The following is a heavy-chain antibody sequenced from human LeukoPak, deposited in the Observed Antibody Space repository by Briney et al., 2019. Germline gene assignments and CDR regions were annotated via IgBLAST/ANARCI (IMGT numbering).Heavy chain of an antibody. D-gene: IGHD3-3*01. V-gene: IGHV3-53*05. J-gene: IGHJ4*02. Sequence: PGGSLRLSCAASGFTVSSNYMSWVRQAPGKGLEWVSIIYSGGSTFYADSVKGRFTISRDNSKNTLYLQMNSLRAEDTAVYYCARPRYDFWSGYQIQYYFDYWGQGTLVTVSS. CDR2: IYSGGST. CDR1: GFTVSSNY. CDR3: ARPRYDFWSGYQIQYYFDY.